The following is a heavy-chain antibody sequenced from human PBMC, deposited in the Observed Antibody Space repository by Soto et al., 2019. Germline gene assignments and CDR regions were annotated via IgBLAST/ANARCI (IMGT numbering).Heavy chain of an antibody. V-gene: IGHV5-10-1*01. CDR1: GYSFTSYW. CDR3: ARDAEGINYDVWSGYRDYYYGMDV. D-gene: IGHD3-3*01. CDR2: IDHSDSYT. Sequence: GESLKISCKGSGYSFTSYWISCVRQMPGKGLEWMGRIDHSDSYTNYSPSFQGHVTISADKSISTAYLQWSSQKAADTAMYYCARDAEGINYDVWSGYRDYYYGMDVWAQGTSVTVSS. J-gene: IGHJ6*02.